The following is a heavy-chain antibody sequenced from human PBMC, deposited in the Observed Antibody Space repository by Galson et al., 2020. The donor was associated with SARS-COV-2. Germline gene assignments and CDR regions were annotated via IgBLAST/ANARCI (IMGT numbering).Heavy chain of an antibody. CDR3: ARNPLFYYDSGGYYDGMDV. J-gene: IGHJ6*02. D-gene: IGHD3-22*01. Sequence: SETLSLTCTVSGGSISSNSYYWDWIRQPPGKGLEWIESVFYSGKSYYNPSLKSRVTISIDTSKNQFSLKLSSVTAADTAVYYCARNPLFYYDSGGYYDGMDVWGQGTTVTVSS. CDR1: GGSISSNSYY. CDR2: VFYSGKS. V-gene: IGHV4-39*07.